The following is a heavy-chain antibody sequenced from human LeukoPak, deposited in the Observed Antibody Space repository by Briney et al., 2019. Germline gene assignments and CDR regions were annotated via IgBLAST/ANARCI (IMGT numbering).Heavy chain of an antibody. V-gene: IGHV1-69*13. CDR2: IIPMFGIA. CDR3: ARDRPYTGGWRGFDY. D-gene: IGHD6-19*01. J-gene: IGHJ4*02. Sequence: SVKVSCKASGGTFRRYAISWVRQAPGQGLEWMGGIIPMFGIANYAQKFQGRVTITADESTSTAYMELSSLRSEDTAAYYCARDRPYTGGWRGFDYWGQGTLVTVSS. CDR1: GGTFRRYA.